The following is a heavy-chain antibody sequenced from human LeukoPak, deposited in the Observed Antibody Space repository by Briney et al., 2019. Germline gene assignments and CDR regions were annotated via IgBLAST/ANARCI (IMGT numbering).Heavy chain of an antibody. CDR3: ARDGSWIAARPDYFDY. J-gene: IGHJ4*02. Sequence: GGSLRLSCAASGFTFSSYAMHWVRQAPGKGLEWVAVISYDGSNKYYADSVKGRFTISRDNAKNSLYLQMNSLRAEDTAVYYCARDGSWIAARPDYFDYWGQGTLVTVSS. CDR1: GFTFSSYA. CDR2: ISYDGSNK. V-gene: IGHV3-30-3*01. D-gene: IGHD6-6*01.